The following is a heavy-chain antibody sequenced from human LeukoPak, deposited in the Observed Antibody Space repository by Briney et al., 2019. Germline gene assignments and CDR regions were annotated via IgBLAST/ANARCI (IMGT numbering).Heavy chain of an antibody. Sequence: PGGSLRLSCAASGFTFSSYGMHWVRQAPGKGLERVAVISYDGSNKYYADSVKGRFTISRDNSKNTLYLQMNSLRAEDTAVYYCARDLDSGGSCYLDYWGQGTLVTVSS. CDR1: GFTFSSYG. CDR3: ARDLDSGGSCYLDY. D-gene: IGHD2-15*01. J-gene: IGHJ4*02. V-gene: IGHV3-30*03. CDR2: ISYDGSNK.